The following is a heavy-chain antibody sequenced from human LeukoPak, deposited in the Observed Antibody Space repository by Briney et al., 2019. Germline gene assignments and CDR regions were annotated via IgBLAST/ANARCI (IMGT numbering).Heavy chain of an antibody. CDR3: ARDLDGYSYDFDY. D-gene: IGHD5-18*01. CDR2: ISSSSGYI. J-gene: IGHJ4*02. CDR1: GFTFSNYA. V-gene: IGHV3-21*01. Sequence: GGSLRPSCAASGFTFSNYAMSWVRQAPGKGLEWVSSISSSSGYIYYADSVKGRFTISRDNAKNSLYLQMNSLRAEDTAVYYCARDLDGYSYDFDYWGQGTLVTVSS.